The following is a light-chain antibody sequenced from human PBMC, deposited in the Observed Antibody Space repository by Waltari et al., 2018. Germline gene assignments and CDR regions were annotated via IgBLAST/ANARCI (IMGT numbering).Light chain of an antibody. CDR3: QFDGSSPYT. Sequence: EFVLTQSPGTLSLSPGERASLSCRASKSVNSNYLAWYQQKPGQAPRLLIYGASSRATGIPDRFSGSGSGTDFTLTISRLAPEDFAVYYCQFDGSSPYTFGQGTKLEIK. CDR2: GAS. V-gene: IGKV3-20*01. CDR1: KSVNSNY. J-gene: IGKJ2*01.